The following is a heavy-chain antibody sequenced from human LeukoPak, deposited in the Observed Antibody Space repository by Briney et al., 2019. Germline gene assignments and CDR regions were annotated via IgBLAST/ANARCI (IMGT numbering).Heavy chain of an antibody. V-gene: IGHV1-18*01. CDR1: GYTFTSHG. Sequence: ASVKVSCKPSGYTFTSHGSSWLRQAPRQGLEWVGWISAYNGTTNYAQKLRGRVTMTADTSTNTAYMELRSLRSDDTAVYYCARCWELLEDDAFDIWGQGKMVTVSS. D-gene: IGHD1-26*01. J-gene: IGHJ3*02. CDR3: ARCWELLEDDAFDI. CDR2: ISAYNGTT.